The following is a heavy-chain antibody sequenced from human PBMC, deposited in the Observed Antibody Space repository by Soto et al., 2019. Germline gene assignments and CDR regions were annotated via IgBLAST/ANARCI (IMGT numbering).Heavy chain of an antibody. J-gene: IGHJ4*02. CDR3: ARQGVGGAFFDY. Sequence: QVQLVESGGGVVQPGNSLRVACAASGFTFSDFALHWVRQAPGKGLEWVAVIWFDGSHKYYAESVKGRFTISRDDSKSTLYLQMDSLRVEDTAVYYCARQGVGGAFFDYWGQGTLVTVSS. V-gene: IGHV3-33*01. CDR1: GFTFSDFA. CDR2: IWFDGSHK. D-gene: IGHD2-8*01.